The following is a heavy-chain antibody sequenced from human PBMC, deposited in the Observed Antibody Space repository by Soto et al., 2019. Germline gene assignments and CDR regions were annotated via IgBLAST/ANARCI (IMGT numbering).Heavy chain of an antibody. V-gene: IGHV4-31*03. CDR1: GGSISSGGYY. J-gene: IGHJ5*02. CDR2: IYYSGST. Sequence: SETLSLTCTVSGGSISSGGYYWSWIRQHPGKGLEWIGYIYYSGSTYYNPSLKSRVTISVDTSKNQFSLKLSSVTAADTAVYYCARASSSYEVWFDPWGQGTLVTVSS. D-gene: IGHD3-3*01. CDR3: ARASSSYEVWFDP.